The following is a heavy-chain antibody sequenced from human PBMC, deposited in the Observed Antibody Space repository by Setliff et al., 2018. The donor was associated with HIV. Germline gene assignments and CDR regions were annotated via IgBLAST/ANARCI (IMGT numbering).Heavy chain of an antibody. D-gene: IGHD2-2*02. Sequence: SVKVSCKASGYSFTDYYIHWVRQAPGQGLGWMGWINPILGIPNYAQNFQGRLTISADKSTRTAYLELSSLRSDDSAVYFCAKEQEIGSYLDPWGQGTLVTVSS. V-gene: IGHV1-69*10. CDR2: INPILGIP. J-gene: IGHJ5*02. CDR1: GYSFTDYY. CDR3: AKEQEIGSYLDP.